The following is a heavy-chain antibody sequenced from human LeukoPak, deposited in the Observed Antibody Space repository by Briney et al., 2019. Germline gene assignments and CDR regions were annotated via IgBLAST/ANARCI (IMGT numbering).Heavy chain of an antibody. CDR1: GGSISSYY. V-gene: IGHV4-59*08. CDR2: IYYSGST. J-gene: IGHJ3*02. CDR3: ATCSGGSCYSAFDI. D-gene: IGHD2-15*01. Sequence: SETLSLTCTVSGGSISSYYWSWIRQPLGKGLEWIGYIYYSGSTNYNPSLKSRVTISVDTSKNQFSLKLSSVTAADTAVYYCATCSGGSCYSAFDIWGQGTMVTVSS.